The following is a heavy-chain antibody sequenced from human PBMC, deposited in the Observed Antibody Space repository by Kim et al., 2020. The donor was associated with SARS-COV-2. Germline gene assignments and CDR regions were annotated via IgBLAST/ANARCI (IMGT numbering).Heavy chain of an antibody. V-gene: IGHV1-3*01. J-gene: IGHJ6*02. D-gene: IGHD3-9*01. CDR2: INAGNGNT. Sequence: ASVKVSCKASGYTFTSYAMHWVRQAPGQRLEWMGWINAGNGNTKYSQKFQGRVTITRDTSASTAYMELSSLRSEDTAVYYCARDGSFIDILTGSNYGMDVWGQGTTVTVSS. CDR1: GYTFTSYA. CDR3: ARDGSFIDILTGSNYGMDV.